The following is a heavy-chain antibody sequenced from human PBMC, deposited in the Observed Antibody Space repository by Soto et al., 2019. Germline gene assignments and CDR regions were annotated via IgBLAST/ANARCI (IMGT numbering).Heavy chain of an antibody. V-gene: IGHV3-30-3*01. CDR2: ISYDGSNK. CDR1: GFTFSSYA. J-gene: IGHJ4*02. D-gene: IGHD6-19*01. CDR3: ARDRPRIAVAGTLDY. Sequence: LRLSCAASGFTFSSYAMHWARQAPGKGLEWVAVISYDGSNKYYADSVKGRFTISRDNSKNTLYLQMNSLRAEDTAVYYCARDRPRIAVAGTLDYWGQGTLVTVSS.